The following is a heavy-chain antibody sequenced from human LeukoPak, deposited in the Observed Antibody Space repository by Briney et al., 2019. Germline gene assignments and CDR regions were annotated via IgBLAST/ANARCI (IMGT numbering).Heavy chain of an antibody. V-gene: IGHV4-61*01. D-gene: IGHD4-17*01. CDR3: ARVVTTGSYFDY. J-gene: IGHJ4*02. CDR2: IYYSGST. CDR1: GGSVSSGSYY. Sequence: PSETLPLTCTVSGGSVSSGSYYWSWIRQPPGKGLEWIAYIYYSGSTNYNPSLRSRVTISVDTSKNQFSLKLSSVTAADTAVYYCARVVTTGSYFDYWGQGTLVTVSS.